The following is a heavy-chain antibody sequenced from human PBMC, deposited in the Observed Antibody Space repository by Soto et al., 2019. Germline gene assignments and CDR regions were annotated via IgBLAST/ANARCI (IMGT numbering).Heavy chain of an antibody. CDR2: IKPDESEK. Sequence: GGSLRLSCTASGFTFSDSWMTCVRQAPGKGLEWVARIKPDESEKKYADSVKGRFSLSRDNAKNSMYLQMESLRGEDTALYYCVRGGSNYASWGQGTLVTVSS. J-gene: IGHJ5*02. V-gene: IGHV3-7*01. D-gene: IGHD4-4*01. CDR1: GFTFSDSW. CDR3: VRGGSNYAS.